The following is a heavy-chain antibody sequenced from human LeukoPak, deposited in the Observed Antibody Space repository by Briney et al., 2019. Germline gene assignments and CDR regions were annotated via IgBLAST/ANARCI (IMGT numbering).Heavy chain of an antibody. Sequence: SVKVSCKASGGTFSSYAIRWVRQAPGQGLEWMGGIIPIFGTANYAQKFQGRVTITADESTSTAYMELSSLRSEDTAVYYCARSLDVDIVATTHFDYWGQGTLVTVSS. CDR1: GGTFSSYA. CDR2: IIPIFGTA. J-gene: IGHJ4*02. D-gene: IGHD5-12*01. V-gene: IGHV1-69*13. CDR3: ARSLDVDIVATTHFDY.